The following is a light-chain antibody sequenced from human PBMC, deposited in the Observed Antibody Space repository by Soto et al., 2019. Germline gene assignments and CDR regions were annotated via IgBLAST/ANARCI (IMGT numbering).Light chain of an antibody. CDR3: QSYDSSLGGWL. CDR2: GDS. Sequence: QLVLTQPPSVSGAPGQRVTISCTGSSSNIGAGYNVHWYQQVPGTAPKLLIYGDSNRPSGVPDRFSGSNSGTSASLAITGLHAEDEADYYCQSYDSSLGGWLFGGGTKLTVL. CDR1: SSNIGAGYN. V-gene: IGLV1-40*01. J-gene: IGLJ3*02.